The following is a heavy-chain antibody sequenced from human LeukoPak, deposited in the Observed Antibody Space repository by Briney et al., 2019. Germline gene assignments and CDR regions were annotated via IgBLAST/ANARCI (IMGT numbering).Heavy chain of an antibody. D-gene: IGHD1-26*01. CDR1: GFTFSSYA. V-gene: IGHV3-23*01. J-gene: IGHJ4*02. CDR2: ITGSAGST. Sequence: GGSLRLSCAASGFTFSSYALSWVRQAPGKGLEWVSYITGSAGSTYYADSVKGRFSISRDNSKNTLYLQMNSLSAEDTAVYYCAKVGSERRLNGNVDYWGQGTLVTVSS. CDR3: AKVGSERRLNGNVDY.